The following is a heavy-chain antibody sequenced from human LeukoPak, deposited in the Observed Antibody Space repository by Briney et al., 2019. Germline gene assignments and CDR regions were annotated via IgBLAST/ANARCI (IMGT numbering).Heavy chain of an antibody. D-gene: IGHD3-10*01. J-gene: IGHJ6*02. CDR2: INTNTGNP. Sequence: ASVKDSCRASGYNFKSYAMNWVRQAPGQGLEWMGWINTNTGNPTYAQGFTGRFVFSLDTSVSTAYLQISSLKAEDTAVYYCAREGTLLWFGDFRYGMDVWGQGTTVTVSS. V-gene: IGHV7-4-1*02. CDR1: GYNFKSYA. CDR3: AREGTLLWFGDFRYGMDV.